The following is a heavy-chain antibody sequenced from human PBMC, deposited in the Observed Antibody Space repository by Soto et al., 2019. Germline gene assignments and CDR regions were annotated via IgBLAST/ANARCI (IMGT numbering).Heavy chain of an antibody. CDR1: GGSFSGYY. Sequence: SETLSLTCAVYGGSFSGYYWSWIRQPPGKGLEWIGEINHSGSTNYNPSLKSRVTISVDTSKNQFSLKLSSVTAADTAVYYCAREIGAATVLSRAGGYYYGMDVWGQGTKVTVSS. D-gene: IGHD5-18*01. V-gene: IGHV4-34*01. CDR3: AREIGAATVLSRAGGYYYGMDV. J-gene: IGHJ6*02. CDR2: INHSGST.